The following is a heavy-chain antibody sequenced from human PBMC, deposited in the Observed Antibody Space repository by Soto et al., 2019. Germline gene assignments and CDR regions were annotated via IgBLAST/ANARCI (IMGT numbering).Heavy chain of an antibody. CDR1: GASMTSGGYY. Sequence: SETLSLTCTVSGASMTSGGYYWGWIRQHPVKGLEWIGHIYFTGSTYYNPSLKSRLSISLDTSKNQFSLKLSSVTAADTAVYYCVLSNYAHYYGLDVWGQGTTVTVSS. J-gene: IGHJ6*02. D-gene: IGHD4-4*01. CDR2: IYFTGST. V-gene: IGHV4-31*03. CDR3: VLSNYAHYYGLDV.